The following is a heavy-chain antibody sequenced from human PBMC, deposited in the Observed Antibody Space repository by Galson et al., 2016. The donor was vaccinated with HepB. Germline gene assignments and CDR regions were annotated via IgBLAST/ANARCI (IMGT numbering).Heavy chain of an antibody. CDR2: INHGGST. V-gene: IGHV4-34*01. D-gene: IGHD3-9*01. J-gene: IGHJ5*02. CDR1: GGSFSDHY. Sequence: SETLSLTCAVYGGSFSDHYWNWIRQPPGKGLEWIGEINHGGSTNYNPSLKSRVTMTVDTSKNEFSLKLNSVTAADTAVYYCAIHYDILTGWFDPWGQGTLVTVSS. CDR3: AIHYDILTGWFDP.